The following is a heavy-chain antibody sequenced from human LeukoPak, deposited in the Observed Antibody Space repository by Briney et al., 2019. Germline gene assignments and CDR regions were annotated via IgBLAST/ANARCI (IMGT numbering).Heavy chain of an antibody. D-gene: IGHD2-2*01. J-gene: IGHJ5*02. CDR1: GCTFTSYD. Sequence: ASVKVSCKASGCTFTSYDINWVRQATGQGIEWMGWMNPNSGNTGYAQKFQGRVTMTRNTSISTAYMELSSLRSEDTAVYYCAREDQLLRRWFDPWGQGTLVTVSS. CDR3: AREDQLLRRWFDP. CDR2: MNPNSGNT. V-gene: IGHV1-8*01.